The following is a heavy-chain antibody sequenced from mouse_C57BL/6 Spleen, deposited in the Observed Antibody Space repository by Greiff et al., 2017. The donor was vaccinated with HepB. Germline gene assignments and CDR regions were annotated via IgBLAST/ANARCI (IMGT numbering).Heavy chain of an antibody. D-gene: IGHD2-13*01. J-gene: IGHJ2*01. V-gene: IGHV1-55*01. Sequence: QVQLQQPGAELVKPGASVKMSCKASGYTFTSYWITWVKQRPGQGLEWIGDIYPGSGSTNYNEKFKSKATLTVDTSSSTAYMQLSSLTSEDSEVYYCAVYYGDWGYFDYWGQGTTLTVSS. CDR1: GYTFTSYW. CDR3: AVYYGDWGYFDY. CDR2: IYPGSGST.